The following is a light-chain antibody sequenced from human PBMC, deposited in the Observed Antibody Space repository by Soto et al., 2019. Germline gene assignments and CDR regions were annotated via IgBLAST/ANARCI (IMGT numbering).Light chain of an antibody. CDR1: QSVSNN. CDR3: QQYDNWPLT. J-gene: IGKJ4*01. Sequence: EIVMTQSPATLSVSPGERASLSCRTSQSVSNNLAWYQQKPGQAPRLLISGASTRATGIPARFSGSGSGTEFTLTISSLQSGDFAVYYCQQYDNWPLTFGGGTKVEIK. V-gene: IGKV3-15*01. CDR2: GAS.